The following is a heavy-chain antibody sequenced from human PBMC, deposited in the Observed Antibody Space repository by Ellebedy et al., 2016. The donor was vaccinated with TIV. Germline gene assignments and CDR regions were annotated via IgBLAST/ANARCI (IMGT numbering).Heavy chain of an antibody. D-gene: IGHD6-19*01. V-gene: IGHV1-46*04. CDR1: GYTFTSYG. J-gene: IGHJ4*02. CDR3: ARARSSGWLHTPDY. Sequence: AASVKVSCKASGYTFTSYGISWVRQAPGQGLEWMEIINPSGGSTTYAQKLQGRVTMTRDTSTSTVYMELSSLRSEDTAVYYCARARSSGWLHTPDYWGQGILVTVSS. CDR2: INPSGGST.